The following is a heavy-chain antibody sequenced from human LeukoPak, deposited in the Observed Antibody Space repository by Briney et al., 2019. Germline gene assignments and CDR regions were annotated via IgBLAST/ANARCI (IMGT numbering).Heavy chain of an antibody. CDR1: GGSITSGSYY. V-gene: IGHV4-61*02. J-gene: IGHJ4*02. CDR2: VYTSGST. D-gene: IGHD1-26*01. CDR3: AKAWGATSPFDY. Sequence: PSETLSLTCTVSGGSITSGSYYWNWIRQSAGKGLEWVGRVYTSGSTHYNPSLKSRVTVSLDTSKNQFSLKLSSVTAADTAVYYCAKAWGATSPFDYWGQGTLVTVSS.